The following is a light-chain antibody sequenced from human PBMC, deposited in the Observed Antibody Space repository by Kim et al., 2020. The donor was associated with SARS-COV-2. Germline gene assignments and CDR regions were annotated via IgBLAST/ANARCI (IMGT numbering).Light chain of an antibody. V-gene: IGKV1-5*03. CDR2: KAS. CDR1: QSIDSW. J-gene: IGKJ1*01. CDR3: QQYNSDWT. Sequence: DIQMTQSPSTLSASVGDRVTITCRASQSIDSWLAWYQQKPGKAPKLLIYKASSLDSGVPSRFSGSASGTEFTLTISSLQPDDFATYFCQQYNSDWTFGQGTKVDIK.